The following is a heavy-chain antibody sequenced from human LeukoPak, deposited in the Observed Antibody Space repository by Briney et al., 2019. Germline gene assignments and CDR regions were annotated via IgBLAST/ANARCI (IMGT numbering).Heavy chain of an antibody. V-gene: IGHV4-34*01. Sequence: PSETLSLTCAVYGGSFSGYYWSWIRQPPGKELEWIGEINHSGSTNYNPSLKSRVTISVDTSKNQFSPKLSSVTAADTAVYYCARGPGYCSSTSCFSYYFDYWGQGTLVTVSS. CDR1: GGSFSGYY. J-gene: IGHJ4*02. CDR3: ARGPGYCSSTSCFSYYFDY. D-gene: IGHD2-2*01. CDR2: INHSGST.